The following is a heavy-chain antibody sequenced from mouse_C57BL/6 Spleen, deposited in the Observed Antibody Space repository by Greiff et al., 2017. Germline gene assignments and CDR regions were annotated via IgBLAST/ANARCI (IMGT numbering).Heavy chain of an antibody. V-gene: IGHV14-2*01. CDR2: IDPEDGET. D-gene: IGHD6-1*01. Sequence: EVQLVESGAELVKPGASVKLSCTASGFNIKDYYMHWVKQRTEQGLEWIGRIDPEDGETKYAPKFQGKATITADTSSNTAYMQLSSLAAEDTAVYYCARSAAKDFDYWGQGTTLTVSS. CDR3: ARSAAKDFDY. J-gene: IGHJ2*01. CDR1: GFNIKDYY.